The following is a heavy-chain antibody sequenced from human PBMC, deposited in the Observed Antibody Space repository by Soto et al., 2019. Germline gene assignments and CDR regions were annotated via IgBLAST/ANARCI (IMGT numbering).Heavy chain of an antibody. Sequence: EVQLLESGGGLVQPGGSLRLSCAASGFTFSSYAMSWFRQAPGKGLEWVSAISGSGGSTYYADSVKGRLTISRDNSKNTRYLQMNSLRAEDTDVYYCAKSYRSSSDFDYWGQGTLVTVS. V-gene: IGHV3-23*01. CDR3: AKSYRSSSDFDY. CDR1: GFTFSSYA. D-gene: IGHD6-6*01. CDR2: ISGSGGST. J-gene: IGHJ4*02.